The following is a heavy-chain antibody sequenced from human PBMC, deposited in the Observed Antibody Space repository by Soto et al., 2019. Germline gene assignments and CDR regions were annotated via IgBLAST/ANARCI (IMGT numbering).Heavy chain of an antibody. D-gene: IGHD4-17*01. V-gene: IGHV3-33*01. CDR1: GFTFSSYG. Sequence: QVQLVESGGGVVQPGRSLRLSCAASGFTFSSYGMHWVRQAPGKGLEWVAVIWYDGSNKYYADSVKGRFTISRDNSKNTLYLQMNSLRAEDTAVYYCARGRAFYGDYYYYYGMDVWGQGTTVTVSS. J-gene: IGHJ6*02. CDR3: ARGRAFYGDYYYYYGMDV. CDR2: IWYDGSNK.